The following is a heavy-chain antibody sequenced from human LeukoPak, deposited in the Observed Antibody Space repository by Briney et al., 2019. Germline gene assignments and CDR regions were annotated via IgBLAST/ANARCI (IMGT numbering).Heavy chain of an antibody. V-gene: IGHV3-33*01. D-gene: IGHD6-19*01. J-gene: IGHJ4*02. CDR1: GFTFSSYG. Sequence: HPGGSLRLSCAASGFTFSSYGMHWVRQAPGKGLEWVAVIWYDGSNKYYADSVKGRFTISRDNSKNTLYLQMNSLRAEDTAVYYCARAWEGYSSLPSDYWGQGTLVTVSS. CDR2: IWYDGSNK. CDR3: ARAWEGYSSLPSDY.